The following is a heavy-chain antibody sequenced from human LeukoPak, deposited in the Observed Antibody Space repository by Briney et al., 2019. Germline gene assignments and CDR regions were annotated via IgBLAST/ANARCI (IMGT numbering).Heavy chain of an antibody. CDR1: GGSISSYY. D-gene: IGHD4-23*01. Sequence: SETLSLTCTVSGGSISSYYWSWIRQPPGKGLEWIGYIYYSGSTNYNPSLKSRVTISVDTSKNQFSLKLSSVTAADTAVYYCARDLLNEGNHLDYWGQGTLVTVSS. J-gene: IGHJ4*02. V-gene: IGHV4-59*12. CDR3: ARDLLNEGNHLDY. CDR2: IYYSGST.